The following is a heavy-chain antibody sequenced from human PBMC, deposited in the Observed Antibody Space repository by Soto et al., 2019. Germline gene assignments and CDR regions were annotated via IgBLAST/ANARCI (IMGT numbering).Heavy chain of an antibody. CDR1: SYTFTSYG. CDR2: ISAYNGNA. D-gene: IGHD3-10*01. Sequence: SVKVSFKASSYTFTSYGISWVRQAPGQGREWMGWISAYNGNANYAQNRQGRVTMTTDTSTSTAYMELRSLRSDDTALYYCARGTTMVRNNGFDPWGQGTLVTVSS. CDR3: ARGTTMVRNNGFDP. V-gene: IGHV1-18*04. J-gene: IGHJ5*02.